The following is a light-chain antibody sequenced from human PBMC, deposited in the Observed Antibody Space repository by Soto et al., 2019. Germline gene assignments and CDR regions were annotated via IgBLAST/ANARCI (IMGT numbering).Light chain of an antibody. Sequence: EIVMTQSPATLSVSPGERATLSCRASQSVSNNLAWYQQKPGQAPRLLIYGASTRATGIPARFSGSGSGTEFTLPISRLQSEDFAVYYCQQYHNWPPFTFGPGTKVDIK. CDR3: QQYHNWPPFT. CDR2: GAS. J-gene: IGKJ3*01. CDR1: QSVSNN. V-gene: IGKV3-15*01.